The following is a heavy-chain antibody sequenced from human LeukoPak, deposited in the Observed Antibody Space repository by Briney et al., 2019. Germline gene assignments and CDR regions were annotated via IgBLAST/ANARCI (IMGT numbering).Heavy chain of an antibody. CDR3: AKAASESYYVLTDY. CDR1: GFTISTYG. D-gene: IGHD1-26*01. V-gene: IGHV3-30*18. Sequence: RPGGSLRLSCAASGFTISTYGMHWVRQAPGKGLEWVAVISYDGSNEYYADSVKGRFTISRDNSKNTLYLQMSSLRAEDTAVYYCAKAASESYYVLTDYWGQGTLVTVSS. CDR2: ISYDGSNE. J-gene: IGHJ4*02.